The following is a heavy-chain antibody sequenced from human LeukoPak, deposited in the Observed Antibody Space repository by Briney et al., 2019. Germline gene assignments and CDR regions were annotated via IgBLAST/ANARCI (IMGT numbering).Heavy chain of an antibody. Sequence: SETLFLTCTVSGGSISSSSYYWGWIRQPPGKGLEWIGSIYYSGSTYYNPSLKSRVTISVDTSKNQFSLKLSSVTAADTAVYYCARQEVRGVIITLDYWGQGTLVTVSS. D-gene: IGHD3-10*01. CDR3: ARQEVRGVIITLDY. CDR1: GGSISSSSYY. J-gene: IGHJ4*02. CDR2: IYYSGST. V-gene: IGHV4-39*01.